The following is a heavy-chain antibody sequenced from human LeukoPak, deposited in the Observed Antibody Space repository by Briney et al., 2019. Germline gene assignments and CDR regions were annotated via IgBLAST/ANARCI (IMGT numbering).Heavy chain of an antibody. J-gene: IGHJ4*02. Sequence: PSETLSLTCAVYGGSFSGYYWSWIRQPPGKGLEGIGEINHSGSTNYNPSLKSRVTISVDTSKNQFSLKLSSVTAADTAVYYCARARGGYCSSTSCYTGRYYFDYWGQGTLVTVSS. CDR2: INHSGST. V-gene: IGHV4-34*01. CDR1: GGSFSGYY. D-gene: IGHD2-2*02. CDR3: ARARGGYCSSTSCYTGRYYFDY.